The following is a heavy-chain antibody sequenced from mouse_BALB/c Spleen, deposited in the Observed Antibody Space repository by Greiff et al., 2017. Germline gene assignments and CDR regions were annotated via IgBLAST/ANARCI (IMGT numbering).Heavy chain of an antibody. CDR2: IRNKANGYTT. CDR1: GFTFTDYY. Sequence: DVMLVESGGGLVQPGGSLRLSCATSGFTFTDYYMSWVRQPPGKALEWLGFIRNKANGYTTEYSASVKGRFTISRDNSQSILYLQMNTLRAEDSATYYCARNDGYPAWFAYWGQGTLVTVSA. CDR3: ARNDGYPAWFAY. J-gene: IGHJ3*01. D-gene: IGHD2-3*01. V-gene: IGHV7-3*02.